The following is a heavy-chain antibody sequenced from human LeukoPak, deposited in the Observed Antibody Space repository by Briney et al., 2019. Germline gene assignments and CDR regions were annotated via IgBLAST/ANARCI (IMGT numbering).Heavy chain of an antibody. D-gene: IGHD3-3*01. CDR1: GGSISSSSYY. Sequence: ETLSLTCTVSGGSISSSSYYWGWIRQTPGKGLEWIGSNYYSGSTYYNPSLKSRVTISVDTSKNQFSLKLSSVTAADTAVYYCARLPNYDFWSGYSYYFDYWGQGTLVTVSS. CDR3: ARLPNYDFWSGYSYYFDY. J-gene: IGHJ4*02. CDR2: NYYSGST. V-gene: IGHV4-39*01.